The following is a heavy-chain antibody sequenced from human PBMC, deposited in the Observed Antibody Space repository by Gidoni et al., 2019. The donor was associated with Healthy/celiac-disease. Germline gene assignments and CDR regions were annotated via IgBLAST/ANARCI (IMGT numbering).Heavy chain of an antibody. CDR1: GYSISSGYY. CDR3: ARDLWRGGWYNDY. J-gene: IGHJ4*02. V-gene: IGHV4-38-2*02. Sequence: QVQLQESGPGLVKPSETLSLTCTVSGYSISSGYYWGWLRQPPGKGLEWIGSIYHSGSTYYNPSLKSRVTISVDTSKNQFSLKLSSVTAADTAVYYCARDLWRGGWYNDYWGQGTLVTVSS. CDR2: IYHSGST. D-gene: IGHD6-19*01.